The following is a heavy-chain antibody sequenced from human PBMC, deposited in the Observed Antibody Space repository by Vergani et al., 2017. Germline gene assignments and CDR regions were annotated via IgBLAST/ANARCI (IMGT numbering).Heavy chain of an antibody. J-gene: IGHJ5*02. CDR2: ISSSSSYI. CDR3: ARDRAGGYDFWSGYYRNWFDP. CDR1: GFTFSSYS. V-gene: IGHV3-21*01. D-gene: IGHD3-3*01. Sequence: EVQLVESGGGLVQPGGSLRLSCAASGFTFSSYSMNWVRQAPGKGLEWVSSISSSSSYIYYADSVKGRFTISRDNAKNSLYLQMNSLRAEDTAVYYCARDRAGGYDFWSGYYRNWFDPWGQGTLVTVSS.